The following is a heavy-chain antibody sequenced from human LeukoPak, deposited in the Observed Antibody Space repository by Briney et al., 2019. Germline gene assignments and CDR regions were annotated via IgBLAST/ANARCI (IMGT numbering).Heavy chain of an antibody. D-gene: IGHD2-2*01. CDR2: INHSGST. CDR1: GGSFSGYY. J-gene: IGHJ5*02. Sequence: SETLSLTCAVYGGSFSGYYWSWIRQPPGKGLEWIGEINHSGSTNYNPSLKSRVTISVDTSKNQFSLKLSSVTAADTAVYYCARSSYCSSTSCLGWFDPWGQGTLVTVSS. V-gene: IGHV4-34*01. CDR3: ARSSYCSSTSCLGWFDP.